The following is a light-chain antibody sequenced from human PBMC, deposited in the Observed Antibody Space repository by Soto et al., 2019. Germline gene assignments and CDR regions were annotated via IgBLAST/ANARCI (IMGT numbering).Light chain of an antibody. Sequence: VMTQSPATLSVSPGERATLSCLASETGATNLAWYQQKPGQAPRLLISGASTRAAGIPDRFRGSGSGTEFTLTISTLRSEDSAIYYCKQSFEWPPMPFGQGTKVEI. V-gene: IGKV3-15*01. CDR1: ETGATN. CDR2: GAS. J-gene: IGKJ1*01. CDR3: KQSFEWPPMP.